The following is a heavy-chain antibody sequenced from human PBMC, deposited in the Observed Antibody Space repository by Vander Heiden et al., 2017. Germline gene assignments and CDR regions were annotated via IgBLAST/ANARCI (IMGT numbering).Heavy chain of an antibody. V-gene: IGHV4-34*01. Sequence: QVQLQQWGAGLLKPSATLSLTCAVYGGSFSGYYWSWIRQPPGKGLEWIGEINHSGSTNYNPSLKSRVTISVDTSKNQFSLKLSSVTAADTAVYYCAGRYRYCSSTSCYYFDYWGQGTLVTVSS. CDR1: GGSFSGYY. CDR2: INHSGST. J-gene: IGHJ4*02. CDR3: AGRYRYCSSTSCYYFDY. D-gene: IGHD2-2*01.